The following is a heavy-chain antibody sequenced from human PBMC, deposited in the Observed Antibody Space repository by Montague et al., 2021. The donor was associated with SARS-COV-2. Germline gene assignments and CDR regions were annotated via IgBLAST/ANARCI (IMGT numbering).Heavy chain of an antibody. V-gene: IGHV4-34*01. D-gene: IGHD2-8*02. CDR1: GGSFSLYY. CDR2: ISQSGTT. CDR3: AKMGDVIVPSPILVLCPYYSFDSMDV. J-gene: IGHJ6*03. Sequence: SETLSLTCAVSGGSFSLYYWSWIRQPPGKGLEWIGEISQSGTTKYNPSLQSRVSISLDTSRNQFSLKLSSVTAADTAIYYCAKMGDVIVPSPILVLCPYYSFDSMDVWGKGTTVTVSS.